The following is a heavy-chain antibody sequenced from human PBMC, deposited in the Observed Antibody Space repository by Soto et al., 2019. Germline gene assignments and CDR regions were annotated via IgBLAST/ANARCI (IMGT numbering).Heavy chain of an antibody. D-gene: IGHD2-15*01. V-gene: IGHV4-59*01. CDR1: GGSISRSY. Sequence: WETLSLPCGVSGGSISRSYWSWIRQSPGKGLEWLGYVYYTGSTNYSPSLRSRVSISVDTSKNEFSLRLSSVTAADTAVCFCARSVAGPAAHIHYRGQGPQVTVSS. CDR3: ARSVAGPAAHIHY. J-gene: IGHJ4*02. CDR2: VYYTGST.